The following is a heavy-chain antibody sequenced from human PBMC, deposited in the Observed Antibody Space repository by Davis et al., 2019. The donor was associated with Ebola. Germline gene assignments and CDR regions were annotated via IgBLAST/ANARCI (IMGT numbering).Heavy chain of an antibody. J-gene: IGHJ4*02. CDR2: ISSSGSTI. CDR3: AKVGGRQWLGGGPFDY. Sequence: GESLKISCAASGFTFSSYAMSWVRQAPGKGLEWISYISSSGSTIYYADSVKGRFTISRDNSKNTLYLQMNSLRAEDTAVYYCAKVGGRQWLGGGPFDYWGQGTLVTVSS. D-gene: IGHD6-19*01. CDR1: GFTFSSYA. V-gene: IGHV3-23*01.